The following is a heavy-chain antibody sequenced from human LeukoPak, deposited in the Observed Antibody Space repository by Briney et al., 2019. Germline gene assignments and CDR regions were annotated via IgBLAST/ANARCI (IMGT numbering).Heavy chain of an antibody. CDR1: GYTFTSYG. Sequence: ASVKVSCKASGYTFTSYGISWVRQAPGQGLEWMGWISAYNGNTNYAQKLQGRVTMTTDTSTSTAYMELRSLRSDDTAVYYCARDREVVVAATYWFDPWGQGTLVTVSS. J-gene: IGHJ5*02. D-gene: IGHD2-15*01. CDR2: ISAYNGNT. V-gene: IGHV1-18*01. CDR3: ARDREVVVAATYWFDP.